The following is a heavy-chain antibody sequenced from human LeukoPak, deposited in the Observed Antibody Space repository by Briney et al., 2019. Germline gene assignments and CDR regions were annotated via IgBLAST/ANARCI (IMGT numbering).Heavy chain of an antibody. CDR2: IYYSGST. J-gene: IGHJ4*02. CDR3: ARVADYGDYFQFYFDY. V-gene: IGHV4-59*01. CDR1: GGSISSYY. Sequence: SETLSLTCTVSGGSISSYYWSWIRQPPGKGLVWIGYIYYSGSTNYNPSLKSRVTISVDTSKNQFSLKLSSVTAADTAVYYCARVADYGDYFQFYFDYWGQGTLVTVSS. D-gene: IGHD4-17*01.